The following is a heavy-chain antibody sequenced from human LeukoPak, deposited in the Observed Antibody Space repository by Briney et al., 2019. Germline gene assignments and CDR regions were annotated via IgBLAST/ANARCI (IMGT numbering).Heavy chain of an antibody. V-gene: IGHV3-30-3*01. J-gene: IGHJ4*02. CDR3: AKDHPYCGSTSCYDY. Sequence: AGGSLRLSCAASGFTFSSYAMHWVRQAPGKGLEWVAIISYDGNNKFYADSVKGRFTISRDNSKNTLYLQMNSLRAEDTAVYYCAKDHPYCGSTSCYDYWGQGTLVTVSS. D-gene: IGHD2-2*01. CDR2: ISYDGNNK. CDR1: GFTFSSYA.